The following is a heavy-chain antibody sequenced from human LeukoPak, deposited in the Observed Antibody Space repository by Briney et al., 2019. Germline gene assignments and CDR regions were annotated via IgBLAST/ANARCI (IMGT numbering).Heavy chain of an antibody. V-gene: IGHV1-2*02. CDR3: ARRIYSNYVFDY. J-gene: IGHJ4*02. CDR2: INPNSGGT. Sequence: ASVKVSCKASGYTFTGYYMHRVRQAPGQGLEWMGWINPNSGGTNYAQKFQGRVTMTRDTSISTAYMELSRLRSDDTAVYYCARRIYSNYVFDYWGQGTLVTVSS. CDR1: GYTFTGYY. D-gene: IGHD4-11*01.